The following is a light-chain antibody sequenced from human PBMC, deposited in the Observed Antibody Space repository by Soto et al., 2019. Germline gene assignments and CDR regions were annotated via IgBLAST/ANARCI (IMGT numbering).Light chain of an antibody. CDR3: QQYGSSPSIT. Sequence: DIVMTQSPPTLSETPGQRATLSCRASQSVSSNLAWYQRKPGQAPRLLIYDASNRATGIPARFSGSGSGTDFTLTISRLEPEDFAVYYCQQYGSSPSITFGQGTDWRL. J-gene: IGKJ5*01. CDR1: QSVSSN. V-gene: IGKV3-20*01. CDR2: DAS.